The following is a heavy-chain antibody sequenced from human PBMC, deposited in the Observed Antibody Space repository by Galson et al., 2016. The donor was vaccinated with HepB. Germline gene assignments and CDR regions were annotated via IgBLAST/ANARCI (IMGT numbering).Heavy chain of an antibody. CDR3: ARETSYCSGGSCFLGGADY. J-gene: IGHJ4*02. D-gene: IGHD2-15*01. Sequence: TLSLTCTVSVGSISSGRYYWSWIRQPAGKGLEWIGRISTTGSTNYNPSLQSRVIISLDTSKNQFSLKMTSVTAADTAVYYCARETSYCSGGSCFLGGADYWGQGTLVSVSS. V-gene: IGHV4-61*02. CDR1: VGSISSGRYY. CDR2: ISTTGST.